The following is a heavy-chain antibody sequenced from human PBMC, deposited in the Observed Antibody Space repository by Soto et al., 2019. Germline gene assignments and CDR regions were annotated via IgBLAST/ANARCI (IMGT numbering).Heavy chain of an antibody. CDR2: ISADNGNT. D-gene: IGHD1-1*01. J-gene: IGHJ4*02. CDR3: ARVEKGTISDY. Sequence: QVQLVQSGAEEKKPGASVKVSCKASGYTFTNNVMHWVRQAPGQRLEWMGWISADNGNTKYSQKFQGRVTITRDTSANTAYMELSSIRSEDTAVYYCARVEKGTISDYWGQGTLVTVSS. CDR1: GYTFTNNV. V-gene: IGHV1-3*05.